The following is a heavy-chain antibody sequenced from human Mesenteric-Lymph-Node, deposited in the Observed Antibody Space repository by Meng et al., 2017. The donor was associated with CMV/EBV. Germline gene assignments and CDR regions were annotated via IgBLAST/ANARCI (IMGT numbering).Heavy chain of an antibody. Sequence: CAFTGFSFSTSGMGLGWLRQPPGNALEWLALTFRDDATRSNPSLKNRPTITKNTSDCQVLLTMTNVDPVDSATSYCAHRRGSYWFDPWGQGTLVTVSS. D-gene: IGHD3-10*01. J-gene: IGHJ5*02. CDR1: GFSFSTSGMG. CDR2: TFRDDAT. CDR3: AHRRGSYWFDP. V-gene: IGHV2-5*02.